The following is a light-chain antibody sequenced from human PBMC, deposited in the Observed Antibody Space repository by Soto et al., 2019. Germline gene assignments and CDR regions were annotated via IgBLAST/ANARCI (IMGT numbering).Light chain of an antibody. CDR2: GAS. CDR1: QSVSSSS. CDR3: QQYGSSSWT. J-gene: IGKJ1*01. V-gene: IGKV3-20*01. Sequence: EIVLTQSPGTLSLSPGERDTLSCRASQSVSSSSLAWYQLKPGQAPRLLIYGASSRATGIPDRFSGSGSGTDLTLTISRLEADDFAVYYCQQYGSSSWTFGQGTKVEIK.